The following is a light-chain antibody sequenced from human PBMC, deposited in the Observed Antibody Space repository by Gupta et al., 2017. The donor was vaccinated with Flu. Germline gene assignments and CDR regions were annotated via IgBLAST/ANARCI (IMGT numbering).Light chain of an antibody. J-gene: IGKJ1*01. CDR2: DAS. V-gene: IGKV1-9*01. CDR1: QDINNY. CDR3: QQINSYPRT. Sequence: PSFLSSSEGDRVTITCRASQDINNYLAWYQQKPGRAPRLLTGDASTLQSRVPSRFRGSRSGTEFTLTINTLHPEDFATYYCQQINSYPRTFGQGTKVE.